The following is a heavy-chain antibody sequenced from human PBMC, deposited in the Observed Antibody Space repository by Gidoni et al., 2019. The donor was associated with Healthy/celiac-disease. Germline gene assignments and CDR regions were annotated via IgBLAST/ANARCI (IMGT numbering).Heavy chain of an antibody. V-gene: IGHV4-34*01. J-gene: IGHJ2*01. D-gene: IGHD3-22*01. CDR1: GGSFSGYY. Sequence: QVQLQQWGAGLLKPSETLSLTCAVYGGSFSGYYWSWIRQPPGKGLEWIGEINHSGSTNYNPSLKSRVTISVDTSKNQFSLKLSSVTAADTAVYYCARGRYYYDSSGYYYWYFDLWGRGTLVTVSS. CDR3: ARGRYYYDSSGYYYWYFDL. CDR2: INHSGST.